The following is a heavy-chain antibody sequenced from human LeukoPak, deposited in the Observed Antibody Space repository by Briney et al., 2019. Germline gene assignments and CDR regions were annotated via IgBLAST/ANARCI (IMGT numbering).Heavy chain of an antibody. CDR1: GYTFVNYA. J-gene: IGHJ4*02. V-gene: IGHV1-18*01. CDR2: ISAYSGDT. CDR3: AREEEALTRDLTD. D-gene: IGHD4/OR15-4a*01. Sequence: ASVKVSCKASGYTFVNYAITWVRQAPGQGLEWMGWISAYSGDTNYAQNLQGRVTMTTDTSTSTAYMELRSLRSDDTAVYYCAREEEALTRDLTDWGQGTLVTVSS.